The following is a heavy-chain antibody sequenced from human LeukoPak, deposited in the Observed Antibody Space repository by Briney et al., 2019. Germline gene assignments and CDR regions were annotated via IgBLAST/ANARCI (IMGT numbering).Heavy chain of an antibody. CDR3: AKHGGRYFDS. D-gene: IGHD4-23*01. J-gene: IGHJ4*02. CDR2: TSHDGNA. CDR1: GGSISTNTW. V-gene: IGHV4-4*02. Sequence: SETLSLTCAVPGGSISTNTWWSWVRHPPRHRLGWIGQTSHDGNADYTPSLKSRVTISVDKSKNQLSLKLNSVTAADSAVYYCAKHGGRYFDSWGQGTLVTVSS.